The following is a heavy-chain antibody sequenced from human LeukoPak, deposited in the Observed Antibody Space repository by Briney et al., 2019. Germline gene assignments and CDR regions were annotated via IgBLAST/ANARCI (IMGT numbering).Heavy chain of an antibody. J-gene: IGHJ6*04. CDR3: ARDGWHYDFCDV. V-gene: IGHV4-59*12. Sequence: PSETLSLTCTVSGGSISSYYWSWIRQPPGKGLEWIGYIYYSGSTNYNPSLKSRVTMSVDTSKNQFSLKLSSVTAADTAVYYCARDGWHYDFCDVWGKGTTVTVSS. CDR1: GGSISSYY. D-gene: IGHD3-3*01. CDR2: IYYSGST.